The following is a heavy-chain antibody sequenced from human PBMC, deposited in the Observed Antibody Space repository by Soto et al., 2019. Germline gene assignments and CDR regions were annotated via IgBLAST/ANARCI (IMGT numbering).Heavy chain of an antibody. D-gene: IGHD3-16*02. CDR1: GFTFSHYS. CDR2: ISSTSSFI. Sequence: VRLVESGGGLVKPGESLRLSCAASGFTFSHYSMNWVRQAPGKGLEWVSSISSTSSFIYNADSVRGRFTTSRDNAKDSLFLQMNSLRGDDTGVYYCARERGSSGLDVWGQGAIVIVSS. J-gene: IGHJ6*02. CDR3: ARERGSSGLDV. V-gene: IGHV3-21*01.